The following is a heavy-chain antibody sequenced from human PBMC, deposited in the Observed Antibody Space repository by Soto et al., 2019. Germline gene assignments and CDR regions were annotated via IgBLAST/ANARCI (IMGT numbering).Heavy chain of an antibody. Sequence: QVQLVQSGAEVKKPGASLKVSCKASGYTFTSYGISWVRQAPGQGLEWMGWISAYNGNTKYAQKLEGGVTMTTDPSTSTAYTERRSLRSDDTAVYYCARDPEILDYWGQGTLVTVSS. J-gene: IGHJ4*02. CDR3: ARDPEILDY. CDR1: GYTFTSYG. V-gene: IGHV1-18*01. CDR2: ISAYNGNT.